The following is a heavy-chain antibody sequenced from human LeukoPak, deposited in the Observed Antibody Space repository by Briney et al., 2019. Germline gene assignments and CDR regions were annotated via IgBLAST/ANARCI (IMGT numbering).Heavy chain of an antibody. Sequence: SETLSLTCAVSGGSISSSKWWSWVRQPPGKGLEWIGEIYHSGSTKCNPSLKSRVTISVDKSKNQFSLKLSSLTAAETAVYYCARQYGSGSAYTPVVDLWGQGTLVTVSS. CDR1: GGSISSSKW. V-gene: IGHV4-4*02. J-gene: IGHJ4*02. D-gene: IGHD3-10*01. CDR3: ARQYGSGSAYTPVVDL. CDR2: IYHSGST.